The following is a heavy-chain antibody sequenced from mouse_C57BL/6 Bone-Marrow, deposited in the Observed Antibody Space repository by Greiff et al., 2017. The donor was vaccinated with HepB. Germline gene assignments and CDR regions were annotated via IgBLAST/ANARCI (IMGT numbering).Heavy chain of an antibody. CDR3: VYYGNYVGFDY. V-gene: IGHV1-50*01. D-gene: IGHD2-1*01. CDR1: GYTFTSYW. J-gene: IGHJ2*01. Sequence: QVQLQQPGAELVKPGASVKLSCKASGYTFTSYWMQWVKQRPGQGLEWIGEIDPSDSYTNYNQKFKGKATLTVDTSSSTAYMQLSSLTSEDSAVYYCVYYGNYVGFDYWGQGTTLTVSS. CDR2: IDPSDSYT.